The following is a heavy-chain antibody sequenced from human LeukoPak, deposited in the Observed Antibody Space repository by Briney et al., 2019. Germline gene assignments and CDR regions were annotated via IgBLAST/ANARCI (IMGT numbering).Heavy chain of an antibody. CDR1: GSTFTGYY. CDR2: INPNSGGT. Sequence: GASVKVSCRASGSTFTGYYMHWVRQAPGQGLEWMGWINPNSGGTNYAQKFQGRVTMTRDTSISTAYMELSRLRSDDTAVYYCAIELRATVVTRWFDPWGQGTLVTVSS. D-gene: IGHD4-23*01. CDR3: AIELRATVVTRWFDP. J-gene: IGHJ5*02. V-gene: IGHV1-2*02.